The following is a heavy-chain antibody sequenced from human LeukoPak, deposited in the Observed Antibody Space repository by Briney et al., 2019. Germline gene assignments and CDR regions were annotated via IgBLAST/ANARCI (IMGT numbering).Heavy chain of an antibody. Sequence: ASVKVSCKASGYTFTNYAISWVRQAPGQGLEWMGWITTYNDDTNYGQNFQGRVTMTTDTSTSTAYMELRSLRSDDTAVYYCARTPRYDFWSGYLFDYWGQGTLVTVSS. D-gene: IGHD3-3*01. CDR1: GYTFTNYA. CDR3: ARTPRYDFWSGYLFDY. J-gene: IGHJ4*02. V-gene: IGHV1-18*01. CDR2: ITTYNDDT.